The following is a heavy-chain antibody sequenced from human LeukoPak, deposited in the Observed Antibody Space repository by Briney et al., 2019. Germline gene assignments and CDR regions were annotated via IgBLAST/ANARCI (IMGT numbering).Heavy chain of an antibody. D-gene: IGHD2-21*01. CDR1: GFSFGNYA. CDR2: ISGTGGAT. V-gene: IGHV3-23*01. J-gene: IGHJ5*01. Sequence: GGSLRLSCVASGFSFGNYAMSWVRQAPGKGLQWVSQISGTGGATWYAGFARDRFTISRDNSKKTLCLQMSGLRVEDTAMYYCVKDPRDTYGTNWFVSWGQGTLLIVSS. CDR3: VKDPRDTYGTNWFVS.